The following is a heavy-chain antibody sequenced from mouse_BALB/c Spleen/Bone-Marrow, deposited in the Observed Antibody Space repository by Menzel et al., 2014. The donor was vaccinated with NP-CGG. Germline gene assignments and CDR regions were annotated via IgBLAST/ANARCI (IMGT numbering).Heavy chain of an antibody. J-gene: IGHJ2*01. CDR3: AREGMSTGDY. CDR1: GYTFTSYV. V-gene: IGHV1-14*01. Sequence: EVQLQQSGPELVKPGASVKMSRKASGYTFTSYVLHWVKQTPGQGLERIGYIYPYNDVTKYNEKFKAKATLTSDKSSSTAYMELSSLTSEDSAVYYCAREGMSTGDYWGQGTTLTVSS. D-gene: IGHD2-4*01. CDR2: IYPYNDVT.